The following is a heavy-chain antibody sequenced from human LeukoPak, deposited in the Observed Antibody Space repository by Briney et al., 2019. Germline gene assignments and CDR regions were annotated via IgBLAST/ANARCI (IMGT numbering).Heavy chain of an antibody. CDR2: ISYDGSNK. CDR1: GFTFSSYG. Sequence: GGSLRLSCAASGFTFSSYGMHWVRQAPGKGVEWVAVISYDGSNKYYADSVKGRFTISRDNSKNTLYLQMNSLRAEDTAVYYCAKGNYGSGTAIGYWGQGTLVTVSS. D-gene: IGHD3-10*01. CDR3: AKGNYGSGTAIGY. V-gene: IGHV3-30*18. J-gene: IGHJ4*02.